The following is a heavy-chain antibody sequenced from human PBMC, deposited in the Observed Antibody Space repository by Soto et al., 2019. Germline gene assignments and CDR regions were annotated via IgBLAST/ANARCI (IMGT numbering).Heavy chain of an antibody. Sequence: PGGSLRLSCAASGFTFRTYAMNWVRQAPGKGLEWVSGIRGTGGGTHFAGLQKGRLSMSRDNAKNILYWQMSGVRAEDTGVYYCAKDRTVYYDFWSGPPSLAVWVQGTTVTVSS. CDR1: GFTFRTYA. CDR2: IRGTGGGT. J-gene: IGHJ6*02. D-gene: IGHD3-3*01. V-gene: IGHV3-23*01. CDR3: AKDRTVYYDFWSGPPSLAV.